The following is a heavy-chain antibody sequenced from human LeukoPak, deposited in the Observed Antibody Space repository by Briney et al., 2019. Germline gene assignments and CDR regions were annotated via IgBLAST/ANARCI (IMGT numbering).Heavy chain of an antibody. Sequence: PSETLSLTCTVSGGSISGYYWSWLRQPPGKALEWIGYISHSGGTNYNPSIKSRVTISLDTSKSQFSLRLSSVTAADTAVYYCARGVCTSSSCYAGDYGMDVWGQGTTATVS. CDR2: ISHSGGT. V-gene: IGHV4-59*08. J-gene: IGHJ6*02. D-gene: IGHD2-2*01. CDR3: ARGVCTSSSCYAGDYGMDV. CDR1: GGSISGYY.